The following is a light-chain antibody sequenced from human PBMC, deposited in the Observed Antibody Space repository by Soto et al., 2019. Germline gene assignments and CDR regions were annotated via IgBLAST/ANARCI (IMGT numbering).Light chain of an antibody. CDR2: GAS. CDR1: QSVSARY. CDR3: QQYAVSPPT. Sequence: EIVLTQSPGTLSLSPGARATLSCRASQSVSARYVAWYQRTPGQAPRLLIYGASNRATDIPVRFSASGSGTDFTLTITRLEPEDFAVYSCQQYAVSPPTFGLGTKVEFK. V-gene: IGKV3-20*01. J-gene: IGKJ1*01.